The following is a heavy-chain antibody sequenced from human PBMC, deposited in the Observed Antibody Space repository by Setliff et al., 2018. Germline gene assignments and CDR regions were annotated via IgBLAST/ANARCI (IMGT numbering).Heavy chain of an antibody. D-gene: IGHD5-18*01. Sequence: GGSLRLSCAGSGFTFSDPYMNWVRQAPGQGLEWVGRIKNKAAQASTEYAASVKGRFSISRDDSKNSLYLQMNDLKTEDTAVYYCARDWDTALADWVQGTLVTVSS. V-gene: IGHV3-72*01. CDR1: GFTFSDPY. J-gene: IGHJ4*02. CDR2: IKNKAAQAST. CDR3: ARDWDTALAD.